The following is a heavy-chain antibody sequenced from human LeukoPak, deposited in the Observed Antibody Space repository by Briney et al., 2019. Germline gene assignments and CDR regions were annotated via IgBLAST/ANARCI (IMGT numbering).Heavy chain of an antibody. D-gene: IGHD4-17*01. CDR2: ISSSSSYI. Sequence: GGSLRLSCAASGFTFSDYSLNWVRQAPGKGLEWVSSISSSSSYIYYADSVKGRFTISRDNSKNTLYLQMNSLRAEDTAVYYCARVTVTRWDFDYWGQGTLVTVSS. CDR1: GFTFSDYS. J-gene: IGHJ4*02. CDR3: ARVTVTRWDFDY. V-gene: IGHV3-21*01.